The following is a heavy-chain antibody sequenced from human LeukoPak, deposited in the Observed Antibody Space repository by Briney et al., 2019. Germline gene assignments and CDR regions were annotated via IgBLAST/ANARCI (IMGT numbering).Heavy chain of an antibody. CDR3: TWYYYDTLDY. V-gene: IGHV3-15*01. CDR2: IKSKAAGGTT. D-gene: IGHD3-22*01. CDR1: GFAFRDAW. Sequence: GGSLRLSCAASGFAFRDAWMTWVRQAPGKGLEWVGRIKSKAAGGTTDYAAPVNGRFTISRDDSRNTLYLQMNSLRTEDTAAYYCTWYYYDTLDYWGPGTLVTVSS. J-gene: IGHJ4*02.